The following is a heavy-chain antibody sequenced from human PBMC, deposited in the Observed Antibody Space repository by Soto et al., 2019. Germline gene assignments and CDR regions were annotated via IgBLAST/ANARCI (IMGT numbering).Heavy chain of an antibody. Sequence: GASVKVSWKASGGTFSSYAISWVRQAPGQGLEWMGGIIPIFGTANYAQKFQGRVTITADESTSTAYMELSSLRSEDTAVYYCARTLGAARSYYYYGMDVWGQGTTVTVSS. CDR2: IIPIFGTA. D-gene: IGHD6-6*01. CDR3: ARTLGAARSYYYYGMDV. V-gene: IGHV1-69*13. J-gene: IGHJ6*02. CDR1: GGTFSSYA.